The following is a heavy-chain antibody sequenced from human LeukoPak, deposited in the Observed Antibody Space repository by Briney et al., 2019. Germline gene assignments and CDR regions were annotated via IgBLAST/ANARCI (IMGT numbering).Heavy chain of an antibody. Sequence: SETLSLTCTVSGYSISSGYYWGWIRQPPGKGLEWIGSIYHSGSTYYNPSLKSRVTISVDTSKNQFSLKLSSVTAADTAVYYCARDVSYSSSPYYYMDVWGKGTTVTVSS. CDR2: IYHSGST. D-gene: IGHD6-13*01. CDR1: GYSISSGYY. V-gene: IGHV4-38-2*02. J-gene: IGHJ6*03. CDR3: ARDVSYSSSPYYYMDV.